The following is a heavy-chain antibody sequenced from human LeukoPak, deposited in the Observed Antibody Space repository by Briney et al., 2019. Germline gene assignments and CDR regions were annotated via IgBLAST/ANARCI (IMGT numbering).Heavy chain of an antibody. V-gene: IGHV4-59*10. CDR1: GGSFSGYY. J-gene: IGHJ4*02. D-gene: IGHD6-19*01. CDR3: ASETVAGTFDY. CDR2: IYTSGST. Sequence: PSETLSLTCAVYGGSFSGYYWSWIRQPAGKGLEWIGRIYTSGSTNYNPSLKSRVTMSVDTSKNQFSLKLSSVTAADTAVYYCASETVAGTFDYWGQGTLVTVSS.